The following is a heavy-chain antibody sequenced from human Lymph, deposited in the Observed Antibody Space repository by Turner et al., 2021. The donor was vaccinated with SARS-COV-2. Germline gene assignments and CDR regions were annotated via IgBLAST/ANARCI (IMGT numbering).Heavy chain of an antibody. V-gene: IGHV3-21*02. CDR1: GFTFSTYS. CDR3: ARDIPTTADYFDY. J-gene: IGHJ4*02. Sequence: EVQLVGSVGGLVEPVGSLRLSCAASGFTFSTYSMNWGRQDTGKGRVGSLSISRSSSYNNYSDSVKGRFTISRDDAKNSLYLQKYSLRAEDTAVYFCARDIPTTADYFDYWGQGTLVTVSS. CDR2: ISRSSSYN. D-gene: IGHD4-17*01.